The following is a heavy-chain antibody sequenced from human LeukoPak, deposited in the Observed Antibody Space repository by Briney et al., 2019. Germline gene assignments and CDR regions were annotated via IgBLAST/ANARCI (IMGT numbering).Heavy chain of an antibody. D-gene: IGHD1-26*01. CDR1: GYTFTSYG. Sequence: GASVKVSCKASGYTFTSYGISWVRQAPGQGLEWMGWISAYNGNTNYAQRLQGRVTMTTDTSTSTAYMELRSLRSDDTAVYYCARDVGCAGPVCYYYYMDVWGKGTTVTVSS. V-gene: IGHV1-18*01. J-gene: IGHJ6*03. CDR3: ARDVGCAGPVCYYYYMDV. CDR2: ISAYNGNT.